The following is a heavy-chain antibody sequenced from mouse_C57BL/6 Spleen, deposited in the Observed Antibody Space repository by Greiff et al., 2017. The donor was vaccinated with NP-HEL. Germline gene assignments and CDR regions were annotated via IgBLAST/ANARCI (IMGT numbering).Heavy chain of an antibody. CDR1: GFNIKDDY. CDR3: AMGYYGRKSFDY. CDR2: IDPENGDT. J-gene: IGHJ2*01. V-gene: IGHV14-4*01. Sequence: DVKLQESGAELVRPGASVKLSCTASGFNIKDDYMHWVKQRPEQGLEWIGWIDPENGDTEYASKFQGKATITADTSSNTAYLQLSSLTSEDTAVYYCAMGYYGRKSFDYGGQGTTLTVSS. D-gene: IGHD1-1*01.